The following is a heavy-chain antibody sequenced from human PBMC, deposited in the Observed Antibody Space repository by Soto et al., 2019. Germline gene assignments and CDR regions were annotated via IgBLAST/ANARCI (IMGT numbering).Heavy chain of an antibody. J-gene: IGHJ3*02. CDR1: GGTFSSYA. CDR3: ARYCSSTSCYTIRSAFDI. D-gene: IGHD2-2*02. Sequence: GASVKVSCKASGGTFSSYAISWVRQAPGQGLEWMGGIIPIFGTANYAQKFQGRVTLTADESTSTAYMELSSLRSEDTAVYYCARYCSSTSCYTIRSAFDIWGQGTMVTVSS. V-gene: IGHV1-69*13. CDR2: IIPIFGTA.